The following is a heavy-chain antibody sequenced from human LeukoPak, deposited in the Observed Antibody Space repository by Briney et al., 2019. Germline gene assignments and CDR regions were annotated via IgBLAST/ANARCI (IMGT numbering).Heavy chain of an antibody. CDR1: GYSISSGYY. D-gene: IGHD2-8*02. V-gene: IGHV4-38-2*02. Sequence: SETLSLTCTVSGYSISSGYYWGWIRQPPGKGLEWIGSIYHSGSTYYNPSLKSRVTISVDTSKSQFSLKLSSVTAADTAVYYCARGGGVGNRFDYWGQGTLVTVSS. J-gene: IGHJ4*02. CDR3: ARGGGVGNRFDY. CDR2: IYHSGST.